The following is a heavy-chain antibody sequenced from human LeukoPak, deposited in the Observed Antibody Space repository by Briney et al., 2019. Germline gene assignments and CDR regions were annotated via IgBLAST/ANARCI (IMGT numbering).Heavy chain of an antibody. Sequence: GGSLRLSCAASGFTFDDYAMHWVRHAPGKGLEWVSGISWNSGSIGYADSVKGRFTISRDNAKNSLYLQMNSLRAEDMALYYCAKATTPIFGVEQHAFDIWGQGTMVTVSS. CDR3: AKATTPIFGVEQHAFDI. CDR2: ISWNSGSI. V-gene: IGHV3-9*03. J-gene: IGHJ3*02. CDR1: GFTFDDYA. D-gene: IGHD3-3*01.